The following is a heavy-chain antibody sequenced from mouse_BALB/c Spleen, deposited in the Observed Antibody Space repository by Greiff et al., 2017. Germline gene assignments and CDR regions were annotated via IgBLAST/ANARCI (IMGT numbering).Heavy chain of an antibody. V-gene: IGHV5-4*02. CDR1: GFTFSDYY. CDR2: ISDGGSYT. Sequence: EVKLVESGGGLVKPGGSLKLSCAASGFTFSDYYMYWVRQTPEKRLEWVATISDGGSYTYYPDSVKGRFTISRDNAKNNLYLQMSSLKSEDTAMYYCASGGLRRYFDVWGAGTTVTVSS. J-gene: IGHJ1*01. D-gene: IGHD2-4*01. CDR3: ASGGLRRYFDV.